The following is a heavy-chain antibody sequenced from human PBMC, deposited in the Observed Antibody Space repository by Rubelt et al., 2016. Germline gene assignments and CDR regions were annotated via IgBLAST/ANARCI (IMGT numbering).Heavy chain of an antibody. CDR3: ATGIVVVPAHVPSRDY. CDR2: FDPEDGET. CDR1: GYTLTELS. J-gene: IGHJ4*02. D-gene: IGHD2-2*01. Sequence: QVQLVQSGAEVKKPGASVKVSCKVSGYTLTELSMHWVRQAPGKGLEWMGGFDPEDGETIYAQKFQGRVTITEDTSTDTAYMELSSVRSEDTAVYYCATGIVVVPAHVPSRDYWGQGTLVTVSS. V-gene: IGHV1-24*01.